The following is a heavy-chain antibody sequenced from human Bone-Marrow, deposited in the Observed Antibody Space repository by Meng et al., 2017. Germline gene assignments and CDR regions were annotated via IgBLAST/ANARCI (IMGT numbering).Heavy chain of an antibody. D-gene: IGHD3-3*01. CDR2: IVSDGGIT. CDR1: GFNFGDYQ. Sequence: GGSLRLSCGASGFNFGDYQMHWVRQSPGKGLEWISRIVSDGGITNYADSVKGRFTISRDNAKNTPYLQMNSLGADDTAVYYCARDLGWVLFDYWGQGALVTVSS. V-gene: IGHV3-74*01. J-gene: IGHJ4*02. CDR3: ARDLGWVLFDY.